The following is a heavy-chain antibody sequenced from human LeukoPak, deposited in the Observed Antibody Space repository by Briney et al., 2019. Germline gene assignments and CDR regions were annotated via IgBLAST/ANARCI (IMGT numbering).Heavy chain of an antibody. D-gene: IGHD2-21*02. J-gene: IGHJ3*02. Sequence: ASVKVSCKASGYTFTSYGISWVRQAPGQGLEWMGWISAYNGNTNYAQKLQGRVTMTTDTSTSTAYMELRGLRSDDTAVYYCARDQGYCGGDCRDAFDIWGQGTMVTVSS. V-gene: IGHV1-18*01. CDR2: ISAYNGNT. CDR1: GYTFTSYG. CDR3: ARDQGYCGGDCRDAFDI.